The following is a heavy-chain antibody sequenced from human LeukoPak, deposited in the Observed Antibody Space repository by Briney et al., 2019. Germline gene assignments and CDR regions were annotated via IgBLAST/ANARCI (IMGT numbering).Heavy chain of an antibody. CDR3: ARHRSSSGYMDV. D-gene: IGHD6-6*01. CDR1: GFTFSSYS. V-gene: IGHV3-21*01. Sequence: GGSLRLSCAASGFTFSSYSMNWVRQAPGKGLEWVSSISSSSSYIDYADSVKGRFTISRDNAKNSLYLQMNSLRAEDTAVYYCARHRSSSGYMDVWGKGTTVTVSS. CDR2: ISSSSSYI. J-gene: IGHJ6*03.